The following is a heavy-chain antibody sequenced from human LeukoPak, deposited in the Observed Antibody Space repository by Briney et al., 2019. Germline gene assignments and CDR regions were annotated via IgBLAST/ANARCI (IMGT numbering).Heavy chain of an antibody. CDR1: GGSFSGYY. CDR3: ARDDTYFYDSSGHGFDF. D-gene: IGHD3-22*01. V-gene: IGHV4-34*01. Sequence: SETLSLTCAVYGGSFSGYYWSWIRQPPGKGLEWIGEINHSGSTNYNPSLKSRVTISVDTSKNQFSLKLSSVTAADTALYFCARDDTYFYDSSGHGFDFWGPGTLVTVSS. CDR2: INHSGST. J-gene: IGHJ4*02.